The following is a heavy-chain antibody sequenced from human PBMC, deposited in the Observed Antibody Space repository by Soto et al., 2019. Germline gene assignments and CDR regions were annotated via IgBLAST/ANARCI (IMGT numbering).Heavy chain of an antibody. CDR2: FDPEDGET. V-gene: IGHV1-24*01. Sequence: GASVKVSCKVSGYTLTELSMHWVRQAPGKGLEWVGGFDPEDGETIYAQKFQGRVTMTEDTSTDTAYMELSSLRSEDTAVYYCATVGADIVVVVAATRDYGMDVWGQGTTVTVSS. D-gene: IGHD2-15*01. CDR3: ATVGADIVVVVAATRDYGMDV. CDR1: GYTLTELS. J-gene: IGHJ6*02.